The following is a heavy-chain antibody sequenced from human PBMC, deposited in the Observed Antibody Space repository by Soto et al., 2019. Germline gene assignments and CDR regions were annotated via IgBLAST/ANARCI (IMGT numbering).Heavy chain of an antibody. J-gene: IGHJ6*02. D-gene: IGHD1-1*01. CDR1: GGSISSYY. CDR3: ARGSWNDIGDDYYYGMDV. V-gene: IGHV4-59*01. CDR2: IYYSGST. Sequence: QVQLQESGPGLVKPSETLSLTCTVSGGSISSYYWSWIRQPPGKGLEWIGYIYYSGSTNYNPSLKSRVTTSVDTSKTHFSLKLSSVTAADTAVYYCARGSWNDIGDDYYYGMDVWGQGTTVTVSS.